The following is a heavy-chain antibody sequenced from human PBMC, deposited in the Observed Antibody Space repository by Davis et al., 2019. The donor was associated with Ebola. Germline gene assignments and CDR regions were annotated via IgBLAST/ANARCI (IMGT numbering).Heavy chain of an antibody. D-gene: IGHD3-3*01. Sequence: GGSLRLSCAASGFTFSSYGMHWVRQAPGKGLEWVAVIWYDGSNKYYADSVKGRFTIFRDNSKNTLYLQMNSPRAEDTAVYYCARDGGHLRFLEWLFPGYWGQGTLVTVSS. V-gene: IGHV3-33*01. CDR2: IWYDGSNK. CDR3: ARDGGHLRFLEWLFPGY. J-gene: IGHJ4*02. CDR1: GFTFSSYG.